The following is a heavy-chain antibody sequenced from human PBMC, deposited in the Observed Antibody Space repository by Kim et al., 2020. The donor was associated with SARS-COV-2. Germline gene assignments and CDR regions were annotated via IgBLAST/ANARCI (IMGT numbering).Heavy chain of an antibody. CDR3: TTLMTTVVHRDFDY. D-gene: IGHD4-17*01. J-gene: IGHJ4*02. CDR2: IKSKTDGGTT. CDR1: GFTFSNAW. Sequence: GGSLRLSCAASGFTFSNAWMSWVLQAPGKGLEWVGRIKSKTDGGTTDYAAPVKGRFTISRDDSKNTLYLQMNSLKTEDTAVYYCTTLMTTVVHRDFDYWGQGTLVTVSS. V-gene: IGHV3-15*01.